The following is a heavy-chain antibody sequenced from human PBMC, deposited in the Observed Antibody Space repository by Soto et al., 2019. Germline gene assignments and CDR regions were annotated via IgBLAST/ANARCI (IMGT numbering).Heavy chain of an antibody. J-gene: IGHJ6*02. CDR3: ARASQVVINPSYYAIDV. CDR2: ISPNTGTA. Sequence: GASVKVSCKASGYTFNRYYMHWVRQAPGPGLQWMGWISPNTGTARYAQQFKGRVTMTRDTSVSTVYMELSGLTSDDTAVYYCARASQVVINPSYYAIDVWGQGTSVTVSS. CDR1: GYTFNRYY. D-gene: IGHD3-22*01. V-gene: IGHV1-2*02.